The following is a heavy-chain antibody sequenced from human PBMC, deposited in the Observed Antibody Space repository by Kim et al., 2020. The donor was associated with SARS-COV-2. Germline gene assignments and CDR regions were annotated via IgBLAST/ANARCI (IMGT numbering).Heavy chain of an antibody. J-gene: IGHJ4*02. CDR3: ARAYVGLDY. Sequence: RGPNYNPSLMSRVTISVDTSKNQFSLKLSSVTAADTAVYYCARAYVGLDYWGQGTLVTVSS. CDR2: RGP. D-gene: IGHD3-10*02. V-gene: IGHV4-59*01.